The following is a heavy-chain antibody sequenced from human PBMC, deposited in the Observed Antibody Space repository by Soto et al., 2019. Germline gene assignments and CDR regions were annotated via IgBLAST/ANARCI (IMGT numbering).Heavy chain of an antibody. D-gene: IGHD6-13*01. CDR1: GGSINSGGYY. CDR3: ARGYRQSGYSSSWVFDY. J-gene: IGHJ4*02. CDR2: MYYSGST. Sequence: QVQLRESGPGLVKPSQTLSLTCTVSGGSINSGGYYWNWIRQHPGKGREWIGYMYYSGSTYYNPFLTSRVIISADTAENHFSLKLSSVTAGDTAVYFCARGYRQSGYSSSWVFDYWGQGTLVNVSS. V-gene: IGHV4-31*03.